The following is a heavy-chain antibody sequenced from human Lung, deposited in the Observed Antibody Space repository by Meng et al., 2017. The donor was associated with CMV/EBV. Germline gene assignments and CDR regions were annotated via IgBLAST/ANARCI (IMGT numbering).Heavy chain of an antibody. CDR2: THYDESEK. CDR3: ARSYNGKYYPPYYYYYYGMDV. V-gene: IGHV3-30*02. J-gene: IGHJ6*02. CDR1: GFYFSDYA. Sequence: SXTASGFYFSDYAMHWVRQAPGKGPEWVTFTHYDESEKYYADSVKGRFTISRDNSKKTLYLQMNSLRPEDTAVYYCARSYNGKYYPPYYYYYYGMDVWGQGXTVTVSS. D-gene: IGHD1-26*01.